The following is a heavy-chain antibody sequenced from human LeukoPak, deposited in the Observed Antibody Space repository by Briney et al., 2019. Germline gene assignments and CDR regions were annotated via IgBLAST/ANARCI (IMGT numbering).Heavy chain of an antibody. CDR1: GGSLSSYY. V-gene: IGHV4-59*01. Sequence: PSETLSLTCTVSGGSLSSYYWSWIRQPPGGGREWVGYIYYSGSTNYNTSLKSRVTISVDTSKNQSSLKLSSVTAADTAVYYCASHGTNDSSELLYWGQGTLVTVSS. CDR2: IYYSGST. D-gene: IGHD3-22*01. J-gene: IGHJ4*02. CDR3: ASHGTNDSSELLY.